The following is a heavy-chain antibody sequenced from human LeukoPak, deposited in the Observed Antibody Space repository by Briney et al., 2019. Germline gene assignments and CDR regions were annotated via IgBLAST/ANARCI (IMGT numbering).Heavy chain of an antibody. Sequence: PGRSLRLSCAASGFSFSSYGMHWVRQAPGKGLEWVAVIWYDGSNIYYTDSVRGRFTISRDNSKNTLYLQMNSLRAEDTAVYYCARFETRGFYPWGQGTLVTVSS. CDR1: GFSFSSYG. D-gene: IGHD1-7*01. CDR2: IWYDGSNI. V-gene: IGHV3-33*01. J-gene: IGHJ5*02. CDR3: ARFETRGFYP.